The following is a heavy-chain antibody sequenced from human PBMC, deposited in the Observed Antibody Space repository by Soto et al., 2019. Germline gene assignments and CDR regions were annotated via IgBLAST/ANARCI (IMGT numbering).Heavy chain of an antibody. Sequence: VQESGGGLVKPGGSLRVSCAASGFTFSTYTMNWVRQAAGKGLEWVSSISSTSSYMYYADSVKGRFTISRDNAKNSLFLQMNSLRAEDTAVYYCAIEVRRGWFDPWGQGTLLTVSS. V-gene: IGHV3-21*01. J-gene: IGHJ5*02. CDR1: GFTFSTYT. CDR3: AIEVRRGWFDP. CDR2: ISSTSSYM.